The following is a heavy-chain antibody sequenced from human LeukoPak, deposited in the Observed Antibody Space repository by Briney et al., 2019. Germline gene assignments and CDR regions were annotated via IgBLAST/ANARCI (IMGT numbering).Heavy chain of an antibody. CDR3: ARALTYFDL. CDR1: GFTFSAHW. J-gene: IGHJ5*01. Sequence: GGSLRLSCAGSGFTFSAHWMHWVRQGPGKGLVWVARITHEGGDANYADSVKGRFTISRDNANTVLYLEMNSLTADDTGGYYCARALTYFDLWGQGTLVTVSS. V-gene: IGHV3-74*01. CDR2: ITHEGGDA.